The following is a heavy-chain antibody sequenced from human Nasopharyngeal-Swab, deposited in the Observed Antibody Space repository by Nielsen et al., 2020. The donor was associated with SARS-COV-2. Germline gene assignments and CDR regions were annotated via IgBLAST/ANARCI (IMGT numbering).Heavy chain of an antibody. J-gene: IGHJ6*02. Sequence: ASVKVSCKVSGYTLTELSMHWVRQAPGKGLEWMGGFDPEDGATIYAQKFQGRVTMTEDTSTDTAYMELSSLRSEDTAVYYCATDLAAAGKYYYYYYGMDVWGQGTTVTVSS. CDR2: FDPEDGAT. CDR3: ATDLAAAGKYYYYYYGMDV. D-gene: IGHD6-13*01. V-gene: IGHV1-24*01. CDR1: GYTLTELS.